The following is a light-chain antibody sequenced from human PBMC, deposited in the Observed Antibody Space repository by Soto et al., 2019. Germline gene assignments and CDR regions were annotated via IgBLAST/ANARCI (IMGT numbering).Light chain of an antibody. V-gene: IGKV3-20*01. CDR1: QSVSSSY. CDR2: GAS. CDR3: QQYGSSPRT. Sequence: EIVLTQSPGTLSLSPGERVTLSCRASQSVSSSYLAWYQQKPGQAPRLLIYGASNRATGIPDRFSGSGSGTDFTLTISRLEPEDFAVYYCQQYGSSPRTFGQGTKVDIK. J-gene: IGKJ1*01.